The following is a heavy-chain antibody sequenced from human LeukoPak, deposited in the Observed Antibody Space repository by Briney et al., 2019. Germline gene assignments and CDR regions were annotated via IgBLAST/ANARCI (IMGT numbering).Heavy chain of an antibody. J-gene: IGHJ6*02. CDR3: AKQMAGSGWTRGMDV. CDR2: ISDSGSST. V-gene: IGHV3-23*01. CDR1: GFTFSSYA. D-gene: IGHD6-19*01. Sequence: PGASLRLSCAPSGFTFSSYAMTWVRQAPGKGLEWVSSISDSGSSTYYADSVKGRFTISRDNSRDTLYLQMNSLRAEETAVYYCAKQMAGSGWTRGMDVWGQGTTVTVSS.